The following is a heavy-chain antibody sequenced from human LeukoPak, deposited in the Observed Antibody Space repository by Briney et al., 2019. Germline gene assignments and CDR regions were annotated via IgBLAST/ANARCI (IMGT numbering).Heavy chain of an antibody. J-gene: IGHJ5*02. D-gene: IGHD3-9*01. V-gene: IGHV5-51*01. CDR3: ARGSFDWLLNTYNWFDP. Sequence: GESLKISCKGSGYSFTSYWIGWVRQMPGKGLEWMGIIYPGDSDTRYSPSFQGQVTISADKSISTAYLQWSSLKASDTAMYYCARGSFDWLLNTYNWFDPWGQGTLVTFSS. CDR2: IYPGDSDT. CDR1: GYSFTSYW.